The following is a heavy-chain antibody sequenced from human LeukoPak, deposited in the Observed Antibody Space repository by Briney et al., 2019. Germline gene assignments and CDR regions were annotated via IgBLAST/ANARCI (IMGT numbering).Heavy chain of an antibody. Sequence: GGSLRLSCAASGFTFTMFSMNWLRQAPGKGLEWIAFIRGRSDTTYYADSVQGRFTISRDNAEDSVYLQMNSLRVEDTAVYYCARTYDFGVGPPGDAFDNWGQGTLVTVSS. J-gene: IGHJ3*02. CDR3: ARTYDFGVGPPGDAFDN. CDR1: GFTFTMFS. CDR2: IRGRSDTT. D-gene: IGHD3-3*01. V-gene: IGHV3-48*01.